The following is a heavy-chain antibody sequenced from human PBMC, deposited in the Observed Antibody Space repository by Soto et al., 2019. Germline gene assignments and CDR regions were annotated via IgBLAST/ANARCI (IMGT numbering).Heavy chain of an antibody. J-gene: IGHJ4*02. Sequence: QVQLQESGPGLVKPSGTLSLTCAVSSGSISSSNWWSWVRQPPGKGLEWIGEIYHSGSTNYNPSLKSRVTISVDKSKNQSSLKLSSVTAADTAVYYCASSRYCSGGSCYAGAFDYWGQGTLVTVSS. CDR1: SGSISSSNW. CDR2: IYHSGST. D-gene: IGHD2-15*01. V-gene: IGHV4-4*02. CDR3: ASSRYCSGGSCYAGAFDY.